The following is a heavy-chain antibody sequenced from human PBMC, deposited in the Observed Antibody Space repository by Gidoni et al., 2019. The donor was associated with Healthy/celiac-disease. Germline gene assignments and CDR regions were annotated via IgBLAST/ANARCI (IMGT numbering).Heavy chain of an antibody. J-gene: IGHJ3*02. V-gene: IGHV3-53*01. Sequence: EVQLVEPGGGWIQPGGSLRRSCAASGFTVSSNYMSWVRQAPGKWLECVSVIDSGGSTYYAHYVTGRFTISRDNSKNTLYLQMNSLRAEDTAVYYCARQQYYYDSSGYYYDAFDIWGQGTMVTVSS. D-gene: IGHD3-22*01. CDR1: GFTVSSNY. CDR3: ARQQYYYDSSGYYYDAFDI. CDR2: IDSGGST.